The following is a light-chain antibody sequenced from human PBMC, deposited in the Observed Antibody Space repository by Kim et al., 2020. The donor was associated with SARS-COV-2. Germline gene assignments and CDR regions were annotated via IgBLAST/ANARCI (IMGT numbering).Light chain of an antibody. Sequence: VSPGERATHSCRASQSVSSTLAWYQQKPGQAPRLLIYGASTRATGIPARFSGSGSGTEFTLTISSLQSEDFAVYYCQQYNNWSETFGQGTKVDIK. CDR1: QSVSST. V-gene: IGKV3-15*01. CDR3: QQYNNWSET. J-gene: IGKJ1*01. CDR2: GAS.